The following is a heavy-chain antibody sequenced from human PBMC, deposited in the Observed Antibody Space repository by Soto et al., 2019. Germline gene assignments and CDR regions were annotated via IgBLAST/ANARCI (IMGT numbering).Heavy chain of an antibody. D-gene: IGHD3-22*01. CDR1: GFSLSTSGMR. V-gene: IGHV2-70*04. J-gene: IGHJ6*02. CDR2: IDWDDDT. Sequence: GPTLVNPTQTLSLTCSFSGFSLSTSGMRVSWVRQPPGKALEWLARIDWDDDTFYSTSLKTRLTISKDTSRNQVVLTMTNMDPVDTATYYCARDSSRIYGVDVWGQGTTVTVSS. CDR3: ARDSSRIYGVDV.